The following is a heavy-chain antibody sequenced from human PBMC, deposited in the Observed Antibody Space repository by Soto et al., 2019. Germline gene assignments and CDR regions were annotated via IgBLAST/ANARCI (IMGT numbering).Heavy chain of an antibody. CDR2: TYFRSKWHY. CDR3: ARSEQWLTT. D-gene: IGHD6-19*01. V-gene: IGHV6-1*01. CDR1: GDSVSSNNAA. Sequence: SQTLSLTCAISGDSVSSNNAAWSWIRQSPSRGLEWLGRTYFRSKWHYGYAVSVRSRITIKPDTSKNQFSLQLNSVTPEDTAVYYCARSEQWLTTWGQGNLVTVSS. J-gene: IGHJ5*02.